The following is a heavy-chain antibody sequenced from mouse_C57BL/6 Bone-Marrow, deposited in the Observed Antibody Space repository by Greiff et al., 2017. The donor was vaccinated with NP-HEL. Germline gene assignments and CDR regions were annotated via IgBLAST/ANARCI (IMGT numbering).Heavy chain of an antibody. Sequence: QVHVKQSGAELVRPGASVTLSCKASGYTFTDYEMHWVKQTPVHGLEWIGAIDPETGGTAYNQKFKGKAILTADKSSSTAYMELRSLTSEDSPVYYCNGGTLLYYDDPAGAYWGQGTSVTVSS. CDR1: GYTFTDYE. J-gene: IGHJ4*01. CDR3: NGGTLLYYDDPAGAY. V-gene: IGHV1-15*01. CDR2: IDPETGGT. D-gene: IGHD2-13*01.